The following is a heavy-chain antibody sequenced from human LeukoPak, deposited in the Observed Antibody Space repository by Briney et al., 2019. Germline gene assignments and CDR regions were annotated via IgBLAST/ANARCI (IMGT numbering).Heavy chain of an antibody. CDR2: ISGSGGST. Sequence: GGSLRLSCAASGFTFSSYAMSWVRQAPGKGLEWVSAISGSGGSTYYADSVKGRFTISRDNAKNSLYLQMNSLRAEDTAVYYCARAPPRIAASDYWGQGTLVTVSS. CDR1: GFTFSSYA. CDR3: ARAPPRIAASDY. J-gene: IGHJ4*02. D-gene: IGHD6-13*01. V-gene: IGHV3-23*01.